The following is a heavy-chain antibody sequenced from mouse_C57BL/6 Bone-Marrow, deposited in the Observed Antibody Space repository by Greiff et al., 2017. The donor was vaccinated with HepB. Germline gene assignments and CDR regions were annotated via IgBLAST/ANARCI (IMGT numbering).Heavy chain of an antibody. J-gene: IGHJ3*01. CDR1: GFTFSDYG. Sequence: DVMLVESGGGLVKPGGSLKLSCAASGFTFSDYGMHWVRQAPEKGLEWVAYISSGRSTIYYADTVKGRFTISRDNAKNTLFLQMNSLRSEDTDMYYCARGYYYGSSAFAYWGQGTLVTVSA. CDR2: ISSGRSTI. CDR3: ARGYYYGSSAFAY. D-gene: IGHD1-1*01. V-gene: IGHV5-17*01.